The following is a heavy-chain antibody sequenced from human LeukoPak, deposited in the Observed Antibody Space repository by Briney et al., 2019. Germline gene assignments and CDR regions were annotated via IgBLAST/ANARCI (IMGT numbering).Heavy chain of an antibody. D-gene: IGHD6-13*01. Sequence: PGGSLRLSCAASGFTFGTYAMTWVRQAPGKGLEWVSVISGSGASTNYADSVKGWFIISRDNSKNTLYLQMNSLRAEDTAVYYCAKNHYSSSRDYFDYWGQGPLVTVSS. CDR2: ISGSGAST. CDR1: GFTFGTYA. CDR3: AKNHYSSSRDYFDY. V-gene: IGHV3-23*01. J-gene: IGHJ4*02.